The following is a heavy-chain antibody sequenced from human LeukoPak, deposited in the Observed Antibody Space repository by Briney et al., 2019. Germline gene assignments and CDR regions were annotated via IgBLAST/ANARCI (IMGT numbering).Heavy chain of an antibody. CDR3: ARRVIGGYYNDY. Sequence: PSDTLSLTCAVSGYSISNSNWWGWIRQPPGKGLEWIGYISYSGNTHYNPSLKSRVTMSVDTSKNQFSLKLSSVTAVDTAVYYCARRVIGGYYNDYWGQGTLVTVSS. V-gene: IGHV4-28*01. CDR1: GYSISNSNW. D-gene: IGHD3-22*01. CDR2: ISYSGNT. J-gene: IGHJ4*02.